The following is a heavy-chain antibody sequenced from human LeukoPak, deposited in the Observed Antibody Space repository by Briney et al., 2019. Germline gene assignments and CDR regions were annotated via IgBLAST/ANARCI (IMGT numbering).Heavy chain of an antibody. CDR1: GFTFSSYA. CDR3: AKHSSGYLRPDY. Sequence: PGGSLRLSCAASGFTFSSYAMSWVRQAPGKGLEWVSAISGSSGSTYYADSVKGRFTISRDNSKNTLYLQMNSLRAEDTAVYYCAKHSSGYLRPDYWGQGTLVTVSS. CDR2: ISGSSGST. V-gene: IGHV3-23*01. D-gene: IGHD3-22*01. J-gene: IGHJ4*02.